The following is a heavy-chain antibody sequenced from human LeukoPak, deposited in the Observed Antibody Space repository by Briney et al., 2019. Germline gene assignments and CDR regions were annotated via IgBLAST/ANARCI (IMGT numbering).Heavy chain of an antibody. CDR2: IYYSGST. V-gene: IGHV4-59*08. J-gene: IGHJ5*02. CDR1: GGSVTSSITSSY. Sequence: SETLSLTCTVSGGSVTSSITSSYWSWIRQPPGKGLEWIGYIYYSGSTNYNPSLKSRVTTSIDTSKNQFSLKLSSVTAADTAVYYCARHSGDWFDPWGQGTLVTVSS. CDR3: ARHSGDWFDP. D-gene: IGHD3-10*01.